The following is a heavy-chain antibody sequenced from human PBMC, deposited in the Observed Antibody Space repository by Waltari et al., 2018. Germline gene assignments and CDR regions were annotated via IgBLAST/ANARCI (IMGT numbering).Heavy chain of an antibody. J-gene: IGHJ1*01. D-gene: IGHD3-22*01. CDR1: GGSISSYY. CDR2: IYTSGST. Sequence: QVQLQESGPGLVKPSETLSPTCTVSGGSISSYYWRWIRQPAGKGLEWIGRIYTSGSTNYNPSLKSRVTMSVDTSKNQFSLKLSSETAADTAVYYCARATWYYYDSSGYGEYFQHWGQGTLVTVSS. CDR3: ARATWYYYDSSGYGEYFQH. V-gene: IGHV4-4*07.